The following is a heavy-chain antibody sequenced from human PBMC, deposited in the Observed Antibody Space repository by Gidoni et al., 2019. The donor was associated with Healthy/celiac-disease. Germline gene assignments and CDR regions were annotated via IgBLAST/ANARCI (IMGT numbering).Heavy chain of an antibody. CDR2: INHSGST. D-gene: IGHD4-17*01. CDR1: GESFSGYY. Sequence: QVQLQQWGAGLLKPSETLSITCAVYGESFSGYYWSWIREPPGKGLEWIGEINHSGSTNYNPSLKSRVTISVDTSKNQFSLKLSSVTAADTAVYYCATSYGHAFDIWGQGTMVTVSS. J-gene: IGHJ3*02. CDR3: ATSYGHAFDI. V-gene: IGHV4-34*01.